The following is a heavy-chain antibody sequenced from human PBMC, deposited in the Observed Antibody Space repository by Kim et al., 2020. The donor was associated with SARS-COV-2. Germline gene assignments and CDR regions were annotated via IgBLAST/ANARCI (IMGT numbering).Heavy chain of an antibody. J-gene: IGHJ4*02. CDR3: ARDKVVSSSSWYKDY. Sequence: KFQGRVTMTRDTSTSTVYMELSSLRSEDTAVYYCARDKVVSSSSWYKDYWGQGTLVTVSS. D-gene: IGHD6-13*01. V-gene: IGHV1-46*01.